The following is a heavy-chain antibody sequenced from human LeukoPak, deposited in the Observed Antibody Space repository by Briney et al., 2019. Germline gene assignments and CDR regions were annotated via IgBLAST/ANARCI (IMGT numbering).Heavy chain of an antibody. Sequence: ASVKVSCKASGFTFTGYYIHWVRQAPGRGLEWMGYINPRSGGTNSPQKFQGRVTMTTDTSISAAYMELSSLISDDTAMYYCVREGNEPLSKNFDYWGQGTLVTVSS. V-gene: IGHV1-2*02. CDR1: GFTFTGYY. CDR2: INPRSGGT. J-gene: IGHJ4*02. D-gene: IGHD4-23*01. CDR3: VREGNEPLSKNFDY.